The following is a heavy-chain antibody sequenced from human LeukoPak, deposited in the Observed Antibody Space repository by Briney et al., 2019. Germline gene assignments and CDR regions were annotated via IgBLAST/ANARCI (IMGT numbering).Heavy chain of an antibody. CDR1: GGTFSIYA. J-gene: IGHJ3*02. CDR3: ARDPGGYSYGYKFGAFDI. Sequence: SVKVSCKASGGTFSIYAISWVRQAPGQGLEWMGGIIPIFGTANYAQKFQGRVTITTDESTSTAYMELSSLRSEDTAVYYCARDPGGYSYGYKFGAFDIWGQGTMVTVSS. V-gene: IGHV1-69*05. CDR2: IIPIFGTA. D-gene: IGHD5-18*01.